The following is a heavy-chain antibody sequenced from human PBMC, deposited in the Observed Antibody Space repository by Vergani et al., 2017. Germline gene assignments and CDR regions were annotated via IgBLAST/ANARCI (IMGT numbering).Heavy chain of an antibody. CDR3: ARGEAAARISAYYYYYMDV. V-gene: IGHV1-69*01. CDR1: GGTFSSYA. CDR2: IIPIFGTA. J-gene: IGHJ6*03. D-gene: IGHD6-13*01. Sequence: QVQLVQSGAEVKKPGSSVKVSYKASGGTFSSYAISWVRQAPGQGLEWMGGIIPIFGTANYAQKFQGRVTITADESTSTAYMELSSLRSEDTAVYYCARGEAAARISAYYYYYMDVWGKGTTVTVSS.